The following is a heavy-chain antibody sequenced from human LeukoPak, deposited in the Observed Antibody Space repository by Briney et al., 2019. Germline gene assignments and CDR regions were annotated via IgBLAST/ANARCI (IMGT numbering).Heavy chain of an antibody. CDR1: GFTFDDYA. J-gene: IGHJ6*03. CDR3: AKDGVASYYSYYMDV. V-gene: IGHV3-9*01. Sequence: GGSLRLSCAASGFTFDDYAMHWVRQAPGKGLEWVSGISWNSGSIGYADSVKGRFTISRDNAKNSLYLQMNSLRVEDTALYYCAKDGVASYYSYYMDVWGKGTTVTISS. CDR2: ISWNSGSI. D-gene: IGHD5-12*01.